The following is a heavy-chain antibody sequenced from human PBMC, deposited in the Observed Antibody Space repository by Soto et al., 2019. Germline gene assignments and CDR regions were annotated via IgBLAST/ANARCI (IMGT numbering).Heavy chain of an antibody. CDR1: GGTSSSYT. CDR2: IIPILGIA. D-gene: IGHD5-12*01. J-gene: IGHJ4*02. CDR3: ASGVQGGATIRSGFDY. Sequence: QVQLVQSGAEVKKPGSSVKVSCKASGGTSSSYTISWVRQAPGQGLEWMGRIIPILGIANYAQKFQGRVTITADKSTSTAYMELSSLRSEDTAVYYCASGVQGGATIRSGFDYWGQGTLVTVSS. V-gene: IGHV1-69*02.